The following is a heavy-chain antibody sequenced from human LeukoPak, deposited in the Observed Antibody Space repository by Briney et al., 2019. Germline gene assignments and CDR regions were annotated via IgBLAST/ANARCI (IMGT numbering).Heavy chain of an antibody. Sequence: ASVKVSCKASGYTFTSYGISWVRQAPGQGLEWMGWISTYNGNTNYAQKFQGRVTMPTDTSTSTAYMELRSLRSDDTAVYYCARAPSGSSGWYVVHWGQGTLVIVSS. J-gene: IGHJ4*02. CDR3: ARAPSGSSGWYVVH. V-gene: IGHV1-18*01. D-gene: IGHD6-19*01. CDR2: ISTYNGNT. CDR1: GYTFTSYG.